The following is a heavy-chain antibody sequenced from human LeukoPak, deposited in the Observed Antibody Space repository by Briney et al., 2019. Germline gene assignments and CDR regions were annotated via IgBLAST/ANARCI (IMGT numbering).Heavy chain of an antibody. D-gene: IGHD6-19*01. CDR2: MNPNSGNT. CDR3: ARDKMLGGIAVAGKKLYYYYGMDV. CDR1: GYTFTSYD. J-gene: IGHJ6*02. V-gene: IGHV1-8*01. Sequence: ASVKVSCKASGYTFTSYDINWVRQATGQGLEWMGWMNPNSGNTGYAQKFQGRVTMTRNTSISTAYMELSSLRSEDTAVYYCARDKMLGGIAVAGKKLYYYYGMDVWGQGTTVTVSS.